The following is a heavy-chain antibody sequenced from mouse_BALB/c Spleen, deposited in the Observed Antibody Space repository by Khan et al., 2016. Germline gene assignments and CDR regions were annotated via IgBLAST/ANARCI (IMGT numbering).Heavy chain of an antibody. J-gene: IGHJ4*01. D-gene: IGHD2-14*01. CDR2: IYPGDGDT. CDR3: AYYRYYYAMDY. V-gene: IGHV1-80*01. CDR1: GYAFSSYW. Sequence: QVRLQQSGAELVRPGSSVKISCKASGYAFSSYWMNWVKQRPGQGLEWIGQIYPGDGDTNYNGKLKGKATLTADQSSSTAYMQLSSLTSEYSAVYFCAYYRYYYAMDYWGQGTSVTVAS.